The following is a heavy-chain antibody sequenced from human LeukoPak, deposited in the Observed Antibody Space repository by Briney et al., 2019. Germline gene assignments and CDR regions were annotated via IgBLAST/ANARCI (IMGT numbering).Heavy chain of an antibody. CDR2: FSGSGAST. J-gene: IGHJ4*02. CDR1: GFTFTDYA. V-gene: IGHV3-23*01. CDR3: AKDGRGGYSYGSYFDS. D-gene: IGHD5-18*01. Sequence: GGSLRLSCAASGFTFTDYAMSWVRQAPGKGLEWVSAFSGSGASTYYADSVKGRFTISRDNSKNTLYLQMNSLRAEDTALYYCAKDGRGGYSYGSYFDSWGQGILVTVSS.